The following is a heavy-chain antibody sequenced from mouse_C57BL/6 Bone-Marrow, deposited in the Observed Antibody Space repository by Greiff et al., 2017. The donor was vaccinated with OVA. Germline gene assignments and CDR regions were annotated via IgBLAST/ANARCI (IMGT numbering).Heavy chain of an antibody. J-gene: IGHJ1*03. Sequence: QVQLQQPGAELVKPGASVKLSCKASGYTFTSYWMHWVKQRPGRGLEWIGRIDPNSGGTKYNEKFKSKATLTVDKPSSTAYMQRSSLTSEDSAVYYCARFPFYDPYWYFDVWGTGTTVTVSS. CDR2: IDPNSGGT. CDR3: ARFPFYDPYWYFDV. V-gene: IGHV1-72*01. CDR1: GYTFTSYW. D-gene: IGHD1-1*01.